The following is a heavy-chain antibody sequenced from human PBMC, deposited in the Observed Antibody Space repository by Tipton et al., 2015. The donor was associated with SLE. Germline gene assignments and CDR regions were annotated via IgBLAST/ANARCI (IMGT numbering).Heavy chain of an antibody. CDR3: ARAGSWHIVDAFDI. CDR1: GGSISSYY. CDR2: IYYSGRT. V-gene: IGHV4-59*01. Sequence: TLSLTCTVSGGSISSYYWSWIRQPPGKGLEWIGYIYYSGRTYYNPSLKSRVTISVDTSKNQFSLKLSSVTAADTAVYYCARAGSWHIVDAFDIWGQGTMVTVSS. D-gene: IGHD2-21*01. J-gene: IGHJ3*02.